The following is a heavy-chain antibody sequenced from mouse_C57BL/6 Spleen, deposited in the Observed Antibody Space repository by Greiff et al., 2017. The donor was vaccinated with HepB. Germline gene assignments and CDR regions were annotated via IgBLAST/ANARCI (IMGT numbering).Heavy chain of an antibody. CDR3: TRGNYGYDGGFAY. D-gene: IGHD2-2*01. CDR1: GYTFTDYE. J-gene: IGHJ3*01. Sequence: VQLQQSGAELVRPGASVTLSCKASGYTFTDYEMHWVKQTPVHGLEWIGAIDPETGGTAYNQKFKGKAVLTADKSSSTAYMELRSLTSEDSAVYYCTRGNYGYDGGFAYWGQGTLVTVSA. CDR2: IDPETGGT. V-gene: IGHV1-15*01.